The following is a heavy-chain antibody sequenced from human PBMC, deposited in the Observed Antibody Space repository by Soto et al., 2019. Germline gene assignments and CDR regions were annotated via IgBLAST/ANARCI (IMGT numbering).Heavy chain of an antibody. CDR3: RISRRSSTDV. Sequence: QLQLQESGPGLVKPSETLSLTCTVSGDSIRSSSYWGWIRQPPGKGLEWIGSSYSTGNTYYNPTLNSKENIYIDTSKNHLSLNVISVTAAETAVYYCRISRRSSTDVWGQGTTVTVSS. J-gene: IGHJ6*02. CDR2: SYSTGNT. V-gene: IGHV4-39*02. CDR1: GDSIRSSSY.